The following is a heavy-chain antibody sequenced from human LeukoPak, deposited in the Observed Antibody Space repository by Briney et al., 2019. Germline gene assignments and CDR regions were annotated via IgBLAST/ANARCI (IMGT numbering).Heavy chain of an antibody. D-gene: IGHD3-10*01. CDR2: INPSGGST. J-gene: IGHJ1*01. V-gene: IGHV1-46*01. Sequence: ASVTVSCTASGGTFSSYAISWVRQAPGQGLEWMGIINPSGGSTSYAQKFQGRVTMTRDTSTSTVYMELSSLRSEDTAVYYCARDYYGSGSSDHFQHWGQGTLVTVSS. CDR1: GGTFSSYA. CDR3: ARDYYGSGSSDHFQH.